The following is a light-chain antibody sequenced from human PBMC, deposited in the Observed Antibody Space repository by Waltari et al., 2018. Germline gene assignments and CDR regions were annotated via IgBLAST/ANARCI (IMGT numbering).Light chain of an antibody. CDR2: WAS. V-gene: IGKV4-1*01. CDR3: QQYYSTPPT. J-gene: IGKJ4*01. CDR1: QSVLHSPNNRNY. Sequence: DIVMTQSPDSLAVSLGERATSNCKSSQSVLHSPNNRNYLAWYQQKPGQPPKLLISWASTRESGVPDRFSGSGSATDFTLTISSLQAEDVAVYYCQQYYSTPPTFGGGTKVEIK.